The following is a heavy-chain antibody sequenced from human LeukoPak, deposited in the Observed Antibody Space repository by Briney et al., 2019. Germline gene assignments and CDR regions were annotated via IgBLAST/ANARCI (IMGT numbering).Heavy chain of an antibody. J-gene: IGHJ3*02. CDR3: AAWGGTQGAFDI. CDR1: GYTFTSYG. V-gene: IGHV1-18*01. D-gene: IGHD3-16*01. CDR2: ISAYNGNT. Sequence: VASVKVSCKASGYTFTSYGISWVRQAPGQGLEWMGWISAYNGNTNYAQKLQGRVTMTTDTSTSTATMELRSLRSEDTAAYYCAAWGGTQGAFDIWGQGTMVTVSS.